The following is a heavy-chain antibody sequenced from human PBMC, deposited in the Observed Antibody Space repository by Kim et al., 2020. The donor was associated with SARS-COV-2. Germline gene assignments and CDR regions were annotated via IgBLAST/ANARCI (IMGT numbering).Heavy chain of an antibody. D-gene: IGHD1-26*01. CDR3: ASEGVGATDGFDY. V-gene: IGHV4-4*07. J-gene: IGHJ4*02. Sequence: SPTHKTRVPMSVDTSRNQFSLKLSSVTAADTAVYYCASEGVGATDGFDYWGQGTLVTVSS.